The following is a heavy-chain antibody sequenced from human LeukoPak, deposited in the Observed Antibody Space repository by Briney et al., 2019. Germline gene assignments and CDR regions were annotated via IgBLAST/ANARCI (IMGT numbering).Heavy chain of an antibody. CDR1: GYTFTSYA. CDR2: INAGNGNT. CDR3: ARVGQLWLLGSYNWFDP. Sequence: ASVKVSCKASGYTFTSYAMHWVRQAPGQRLEWMGWINAGNGNTKYSQKFQGRVTITRDTSASTAYMELSSLRSEDTAVYYCARVGQLWLLGSYNWFDPWGQGTLVTVSS. J-gene: IGHJ5*02. V-gene: IGHV1-3*01. D-gene: IGHD5-18*01.